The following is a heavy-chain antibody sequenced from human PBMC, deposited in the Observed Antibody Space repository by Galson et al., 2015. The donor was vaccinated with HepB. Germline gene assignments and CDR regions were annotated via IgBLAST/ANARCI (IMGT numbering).Heavy chain of an antibody. J-gene: IGHJ4*02. CDR2: IYYSGST. CDR1: GGSISSGDYY. D-gene: IGHD6-6*01. Sequence: LSLTCTVSGGSISSGDYYWSWIRQPPGKGLEWIGYIYYSGSTYYNPSLKSRVIISVDTSKNQFSLKLSSVTAADTAVYYCARAGSSSPAPNYWGQGTLVTVSS. CDR3: ARAGSSSPAPNY. V-gene: IGHV4-30-4*01.